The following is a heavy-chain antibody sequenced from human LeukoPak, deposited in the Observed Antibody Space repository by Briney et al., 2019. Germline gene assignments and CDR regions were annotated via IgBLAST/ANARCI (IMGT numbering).Heavy chain of an antibody. CDR2: IWYDGSNK. V-gene: IGHV3-33*06. J-gene: IGHJ4*02. D-gene: IGHD1-26*01. CDR3: AKDREWELTYFDY. CDR1: GFTFSSYG. Sequence: GGSLRLSCAASGFTFSSYGMHWVRQAPGKGLEGVAVIWYDGSNKYYADSVKGRFTISRDNSKNTLYLQMNSLRAEDTAVYYCAKDREWELTYFDYWGQGTLVTVSS.